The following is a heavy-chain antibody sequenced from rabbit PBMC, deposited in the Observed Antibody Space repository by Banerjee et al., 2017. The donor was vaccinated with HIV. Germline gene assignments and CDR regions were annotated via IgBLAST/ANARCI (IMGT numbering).Heavy chain of an antibody. D-gene: IGHD1-1*01. CDR2: IYTASGST. CDR3: ASGSGGYAFDL. CDR1: GIDFSGYYY. Sequence: QEQLEESGGDLVKPGASLTLTCTASGIDFSGYYYMCWVRQAPGKGLEWIACIYTASGSTYYASWAKGRFTISKTSSTTVTLQMTSLTGADTATYFCASGSGGYAFDLWGPGTLVTVS. J-gene: IGHJ4*01. V-gene: IGHV1S45*01.